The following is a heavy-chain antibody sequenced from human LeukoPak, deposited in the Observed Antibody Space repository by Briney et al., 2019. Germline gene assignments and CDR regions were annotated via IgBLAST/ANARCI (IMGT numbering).Heavy chain of an antibody. CDR3: ARDWDSRNDCFDP. Sequence: ASVKLSCKASGYAFTSYGISWVRHAPGQGLQWMGWTSAHNDDTNYAQNLQGRLTLTTDTSTNTVYMELRSPRSDDTAFYYCARDWDSRNDCFDPWGQGTLVTVSS. J-gene: IGHJ5*02. CDR1: GYAFTSYG. CDR2: TSAHNDDT. D-gene: IGHD1-1*01. V-gene: IGHV1-18*01.